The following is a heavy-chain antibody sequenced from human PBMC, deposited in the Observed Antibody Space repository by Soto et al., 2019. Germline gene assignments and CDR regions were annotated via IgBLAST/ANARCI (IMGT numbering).Heavy chain of an antibody. CDR1: GFTFSDYF. CDR2: ISTSARII. Sequence: PGGSLRLSCAASGFTFSDYFMTWNRQAPGEGLEWVAYISTSARIINYADSVKGRFTISRDNAKNSLYLQMNSLRAEDTAVYFCAREYSAYHYHVDFWGQGTVVTVSS. D-gene: IGHD4-4*01. CDR3: AREYSAYHYHVDF. V-gene: IGHV3-11*01. J-gene: IGHJ4*02.